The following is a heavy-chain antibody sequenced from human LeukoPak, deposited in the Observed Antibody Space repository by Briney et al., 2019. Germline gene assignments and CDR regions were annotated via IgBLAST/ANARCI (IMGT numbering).Heavy chain of an antibody. Sequence: GGSLRLSCAASGFTFSSYAMSWVRQAPGMGLECVSAISGSGGSTYYADSVKGRFTISRDDSKNTLYLQMNSLRAEDTAVYYCAKENYDMYYFDYWGQGTLVTVSS. V-gene: IGHV3-23*01. J-gene: IGHJ4*02. D-gene: IGHD3-22*01. CDR2: ISGSGGST. CDR1: GFTFSSYA. CDR3: AKENYDMYYFDY.